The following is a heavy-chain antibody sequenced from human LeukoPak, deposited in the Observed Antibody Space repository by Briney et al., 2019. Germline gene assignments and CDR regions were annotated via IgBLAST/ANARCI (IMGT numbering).Heavy chain of an antibody. J-gene: IGHJ4*02. D-gene: IGHD6-13*01. CDR1: GFTFSSYG. CDR3: AKDRHRFSSSWYVGIDY. V-gene: IGHV3-30*18. CDR2: ISYDGSNK. Sequence: PGGSLRLSCAASGFTFSSYGMHWVRQAPGKGLEWVAVISYDGSNKYYADSVKGRFTISRDNSKNTLYLQMNSLRAEDTAVYYRAKDRHRFSSSWYVGIDYWGQGTLVTVSS.